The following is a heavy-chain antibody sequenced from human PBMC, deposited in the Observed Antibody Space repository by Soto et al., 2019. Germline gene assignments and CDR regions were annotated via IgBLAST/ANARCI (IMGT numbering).Heavy chain of an antibody. CDR3: AIANYGDDDY. J-gene: IGHJ4*02. V-gene: IGHV1-18*04. CDR1: GYTFSTST. D-gene: IGHD4-17*01. CDR2: IKAYSGNT. Sequence: LVQSGAEAKKPGTSVKVSCKASGYTFSTSTISWVRQAPGQGLEWLGWIKAYSGNTNYAPKLQVRVTMTTDTSTSTASLELRSLTNDDTAMYYCAIANYGDDDYWGQGTLVTVSS.